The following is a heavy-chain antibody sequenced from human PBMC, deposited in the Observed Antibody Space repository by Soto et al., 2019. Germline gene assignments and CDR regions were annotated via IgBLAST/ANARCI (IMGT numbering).Heavy chain of an antibody. CDR1: GFTFSDYT. Sequence: EVQLVESGGGLVKPGGSLRLSCAASGFTFSDYTMNWVRQAPGKGLEWVSSISGSSSYIYYADSLKGRITISRDNAKNSLYLQMNSLRAEDTAVYYCARDYGDDALGGYYFDYWGQGTLVTVSS. CDR2: ISGSSSYI. D-gene: IGHD4-17*01. V-gene: IGHV3-21*01. J-gene: IGHJ4*02. CDR3: ARDYGDDALGGYYFDY.